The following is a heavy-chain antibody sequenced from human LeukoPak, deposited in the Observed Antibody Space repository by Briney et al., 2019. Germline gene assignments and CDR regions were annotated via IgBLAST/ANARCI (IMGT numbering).Heavy chain of an antibody. Sequence: PGGSLRLSCAASGFTFSTSWMSWVRQVPGKGLEWVANIKKDGSATYYVDSVKGRFTISRDNAKNSLYLQMNSLGAEDTAMYYCARGRYSGTTYYFDYWGQGTLVTVSS. CDR3: ARGRYSGTTYYFDY. D-gene: IGHD5-12*01. CDR1: GFTFSTSW. V-gene: IGHV3-7*03. J-gene: IGHJ4*02. CDR2: IKKDGSAT.